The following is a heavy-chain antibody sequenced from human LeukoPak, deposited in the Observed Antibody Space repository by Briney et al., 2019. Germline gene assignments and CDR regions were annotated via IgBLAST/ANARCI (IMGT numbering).Heavy chain of an antibody. V-gene: IGHV3-48*02. CDR2: ISSSSTI. CDR3: ARVLTADFWSGHDEYFQH. CDR1: GFTFSSYS. Sequence: GGSLRLSCAASGFTFSSYSMTWVRQAPGKGLEWVSYISSSSTIYYADSVKGRFTISRDNAKNSLYLQMNSLRDEDTAVYYCARVLTADFWSGHDEYFQHWGQGTLVTVSS. D-gene: IGHD3-3*01. J-gene: IGHJ1*01.